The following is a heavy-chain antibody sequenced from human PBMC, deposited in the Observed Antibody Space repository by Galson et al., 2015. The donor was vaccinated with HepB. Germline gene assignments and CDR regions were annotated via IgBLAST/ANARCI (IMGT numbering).Heavy chain of an antibody. CDR2: ISFCNGNT. Sequence: SVKVSCKASGYTFTSYGISWVRQAPGQGLEWMGWISFCNGNTNFAHKLQGRVTMTTDTSTSTAYMELRRLRSDDTAVYYCARHVGATTGAFDYWGQGTLVTVSS. CDR1: GYTFTSYG. D-gene: IGHD1-26*01. CDR3: ARHVGATTGAFDY. V-gene: IGHV1-18*01. J-gene: IGHJ4*02.